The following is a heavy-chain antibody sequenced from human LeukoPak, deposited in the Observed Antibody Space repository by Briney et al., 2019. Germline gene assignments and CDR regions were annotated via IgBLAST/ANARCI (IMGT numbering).Heavy chain of an antibody. J-gene: IGHJ5*02. V-gene: IGHV1-69*13. CDR1: GGTFSSYA. Sequence: ASVKVSCKASGGTFSSYAISWVRQAPGQGLEWMGGIIPIFGTANYAQKFQGRVTITAEESTSTAYMELSSLRSEDTAVYYCAREDCSSTSCHHYNWFDPWGQGTLVTVSS. D-gene: IGHD2-2*01. CDR2: IIPIFGTA. CDR3: AREDCSSTSCHHYNWFDP.